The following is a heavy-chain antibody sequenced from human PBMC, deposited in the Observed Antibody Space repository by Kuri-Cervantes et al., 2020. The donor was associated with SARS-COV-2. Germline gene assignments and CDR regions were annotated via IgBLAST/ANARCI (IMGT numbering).Heavy chain of an antibody. V-gene: IGHV4-39*02. D-gene: IGHD3-22*01. J-gene: IGHJ4*02. CDR3: ARDSYYYDSKGGGLPDY. Sequence: SETLSLTCTVSGGSISSSSYYWGWIRQPPGKGLEWIGSIYYSGSTYYNPSLKCRVTISVDPSKNQFSLKLSSVTAADTAVYYCARDSYYYDSKGGGLPDYWGQGTLVTVSS. CDR2: IYYSGST. CDR1: GGSISSSSYY.